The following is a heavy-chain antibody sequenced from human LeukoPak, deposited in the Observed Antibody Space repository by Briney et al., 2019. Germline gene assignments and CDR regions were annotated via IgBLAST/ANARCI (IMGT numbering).Heavy chain of an antibody. J-gene: IGHJ4*02. CDR1: GFTLSSYW. V-gene: IGHV3-74*01. D-gene: IGHD3-22*01. CDR2: INGDGSTT. Sequence: GGSLGLSCAASGFTLSSYWMHWVRQAPGKGLVWVSRINGDGSTTTYADSVKGRFTISRDNARNTLYLQMNSLRAEDTAVYYCARGPGYYDSSGYRYFFDYWGQGTLVTVSS. CDR3: ARGPGYYDSSGYRYFFDY.